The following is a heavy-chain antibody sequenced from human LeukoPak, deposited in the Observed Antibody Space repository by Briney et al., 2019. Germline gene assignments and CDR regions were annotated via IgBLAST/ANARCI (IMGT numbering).Heavy chain of an antibody. V-gene: IGHV4-39*01. CDR3: ARREVVVINVFDP. J-gene: IGHJ5*02. CDR2: IYYSGST. D-gene: IGHD3-22*01. CDR1: GGSISSSTYY. Sequence: SETLSLTCTVSGGSISSSTYYWGWIRQPPGKGLEWIGSIYYSGSTYYNPSLKSRVTISVDTSKNQFSLKLSSVTAADMAVYYCARREVVVINVFDPWGQGTLVTVSS.